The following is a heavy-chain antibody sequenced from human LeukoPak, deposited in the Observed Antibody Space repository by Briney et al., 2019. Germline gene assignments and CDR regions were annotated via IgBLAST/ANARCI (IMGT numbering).Heavy chain of an antibody. V-gene: IGHV3-30-3*01. D-gene: IGHD3-22*01. J-gene: IGHJ6*02. CDR1: GFTFSSYA. CDR2: ISYDGSNK. CDR3: ARDRKSYDSSGYHPYYYYYGMDV. Sequence: GGSLRLSCAASGFTFSSYAMHWVRQAPGKGLEWVAVISYDGSNKYYADSVKGRFTISRDNSKNTLYLQMNSLRAEDTAVYYCARDRKSYDSSGYHPYYYYYGMDVWGQGTTVTVSS.